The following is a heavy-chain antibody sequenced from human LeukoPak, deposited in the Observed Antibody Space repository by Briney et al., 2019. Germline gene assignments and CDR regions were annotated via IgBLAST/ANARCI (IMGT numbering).Heavy chain of an antibody. Sequence: SETLSLTCTVSGGSISSSSYYWGWIRQPPGKGLGWIGSIYYSGSTYYNPSLKSRVTISVDTSKNQFSLKLSSVTAADTAVYYCARLGQSGYYSSYFDYWGQGTLVTVSS. D-gene: IGHD3-22*01. J-gene: IGHJ4*02. V-gene: IGHV4-39*07. CDR2: IYYSGST. CDR1: GGSISSSSYY. CDR3: ARLGQSGYYSSYFDY.